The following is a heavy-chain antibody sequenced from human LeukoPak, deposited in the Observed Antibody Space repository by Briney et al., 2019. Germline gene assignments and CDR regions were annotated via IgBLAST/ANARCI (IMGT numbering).Heavy chain of an antibody. CDR1: GFTFSSYG. CDR3: AKDYYYDSSGYYDFDY. D-gene: IGHD3-22*01. CDR2: ISYDGSNK. Sequence: GGSLRLSCAASGFTFSSYGMHWVRQAPGKGLEWVAVISYDGSNKYYADSVKGRFTISRDNSKNTLYLQMNSLRAEDTAVYYCAKDYYYDSSGYYDFDYWGQGTLATVSS. J-gene: IGHJ4*02. V-gene: IGHV3-30*18.